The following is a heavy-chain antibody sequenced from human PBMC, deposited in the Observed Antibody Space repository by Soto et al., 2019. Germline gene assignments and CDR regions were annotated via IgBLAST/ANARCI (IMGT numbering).Heavy chain of an antibody. D-gene: IGHD3-3*01. Sequence: QGQLQESGPGLVKPSETLSLTCTVSGGSISNYFCNWIRQPAGKGLEWIGRIDNSGSTNYNPSLKSRITMSADTSRNRFSLKLNSVTAADTAVYYCARGGQDFWSGPFDYWGQGALVTVSS. CDR3: ARGGQDFWSGPFDY. CDR1: GGSISNYF. V-gene: IGHV4-4*07. CDR2: IDNSGST. J-gene: IGHJ4*02.